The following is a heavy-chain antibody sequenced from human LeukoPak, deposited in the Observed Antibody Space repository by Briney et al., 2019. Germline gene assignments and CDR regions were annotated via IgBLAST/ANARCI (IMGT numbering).Heavy chain of an antibody. Sequence: PGGSLRLSCAASGFTLYNYAIKWVRQAPGKGREWVSGISGGGDSTYYTDCVKGRVTISRENNKNTMHLQMISLRGGDTAVYYCAKAESGWYSQFGHYYMDFWGRGTTLTVSS. J-gene: IGHJ6*03. CDR2: ISGGGDST. V-gene: IGHV3-23*01. CDR3: AKAESGWYSQFGHYYMDF. D-gene: IGHD6-19*01. CDR1: GFTLYNYA.